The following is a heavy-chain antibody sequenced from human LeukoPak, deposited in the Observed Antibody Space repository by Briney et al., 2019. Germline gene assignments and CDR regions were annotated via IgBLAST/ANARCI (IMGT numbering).Heavy chain of an antibody. CDR1: GYSISSGYY. CDR3: ARVVVVALGYYYYMDV. J-gene: IGHJ6*03. V-gene: IGHV4-38-2*02. Sequence: SETLSLTCTVSGYSISSGYYWGWIRQPPGKGLEWIGSIYHSGSTYYNPSLKSRVTISVDTSKNQFSLKLSSVTAADTAVYYCARVVVVALGYYYYMDVWGKGTTVTVSS. CDR2: IYHSGST. D-gene: IGHD2-21*01.